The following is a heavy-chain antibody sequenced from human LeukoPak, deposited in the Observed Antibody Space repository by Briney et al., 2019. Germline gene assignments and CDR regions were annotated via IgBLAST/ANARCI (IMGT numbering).Heavy chain of an antibody. D-gene: IGHD6-19*01. CDR3: ARDFGYSSGWYFDY. CDR2: IYHSGST. J-gene: IGHJ4*02. Sequence: SETLSLTCTVSGYSISSGYYWGWIRQPPGKGLEWIGSIYHSGSTYYNPSLKSRVTISVDTSKNQFSLQLNSVTPEDTAVYYCARDFGYSSGWYFDYWGQGTLVTVSS. CDR1: GYSISSGYY. V-gene: IGHV4-38-2*02.